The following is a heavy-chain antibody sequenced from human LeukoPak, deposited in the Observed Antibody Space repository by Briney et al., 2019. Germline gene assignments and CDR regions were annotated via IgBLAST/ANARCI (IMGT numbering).Heavy chain of an antibody. CDR1: GFSFDDFA. V-gene: IGHV3-43*02. J-gene: IGHJ4*02. CDR3: AKNINYYFDY. Sequence: GGSLRLPCAASGFSFDDFAMHWVRQAPGKGLEWVSPISGDGGSTYYADSVKGRFTISRDNSKNSLYLQMNSLRTEDTALYYCAKNINYYFDYWGQGALVTVSS. CDR2: ISGDGGST.